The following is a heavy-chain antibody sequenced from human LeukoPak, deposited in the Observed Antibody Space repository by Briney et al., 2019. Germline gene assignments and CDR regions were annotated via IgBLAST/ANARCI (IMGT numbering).Heavy chain of an antibody. D-gene: IGHD3-10*01. Sequence: SETLSLTCTVSGGSISSSSYYWGWIRQPPGKGLEWIGSIYYSGSTDYNPSLKSRVTISVDTSENQFSLRLSSVTAADTAVYYCARLYGSGSYYMGYWGQGTLVTVSS. CDR3: ARLYGSGSYYMGY. CDR2: IYYSGST. CDR1: GGSISSSSYY. J-gene: IGHJ4*02. V-gene: IGHV4-39*07.